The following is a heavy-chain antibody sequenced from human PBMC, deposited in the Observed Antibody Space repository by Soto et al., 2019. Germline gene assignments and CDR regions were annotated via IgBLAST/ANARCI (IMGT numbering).Heavy chain of an antibody. D-gene: IGHD5-12*01. Sequence: GASVKVSCKASGYTFTSYYMHWVRQAPGQGLEWMGIINPSGGSTSYAQKLQGRVTMNRDTSTSTVYMELSSLRSEDTAVYYCARDSVEMAKSFDYWGQGTLVTVSS. CDR2: INPSGGST. J-gene: IGHJ4*02. CDR3: ARDSVEMAKSFDY. V-gene: IGHV1-46*01. CDR1: GYTFTSYY.